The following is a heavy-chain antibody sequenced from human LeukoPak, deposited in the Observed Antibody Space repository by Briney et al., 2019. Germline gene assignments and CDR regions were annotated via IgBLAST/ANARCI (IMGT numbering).Heavy chain of an antibody. CDR2: ISNSGATT. CDR3: ARLPYSGYGGGRVY. V-gene: IGHV3-23*01. D-gene: IGHD5-12*01. J-gene: IGHJ4*02. CDR1: GFTFSSYA. Sequence: GGSLRLSCAASGFTFSSYALSWVRQAPGKGLEWVSAISNSGATTIYADSVKGRFTISRDNAKNSLYLQMNSLRAEDTAIYYCARLPYSGYGGGRVYWGQGTLVTVSS.